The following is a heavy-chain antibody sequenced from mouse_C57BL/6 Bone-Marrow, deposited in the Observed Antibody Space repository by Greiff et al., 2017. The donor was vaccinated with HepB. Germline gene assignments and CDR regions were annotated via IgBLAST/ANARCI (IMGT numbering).Heavy chain of an antibody. V-gene: IGHV5-6*02. CDR2: ISSGGSYT. CDR3: ARQGSAWFAY. CDR1: GFTFSSYG. Sequence: EVMLVESGGDLVKPGGSLKLSCAASGFTFSSYGMSWVRQTPDKRLEWVATISSGGSYTYYPDSVKGRFTISRDNAKNTLYLQMSSLKSEDTAMYYCARQGSAWFAYWAKGLWSLSLQ. J-gene: IGHJ3*01.